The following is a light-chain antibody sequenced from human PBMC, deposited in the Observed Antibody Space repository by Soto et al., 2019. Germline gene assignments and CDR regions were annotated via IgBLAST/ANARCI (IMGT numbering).Light chain of an antibody. J-gene: IGKJ4*01. CDR3: QHYQRYPPS. CDR1: HPININ. Sequence: DIQMTQSPSSLSASVGDRVTITCRASHPININLVWFQQKPGKAPKSLIYAATNLQSGVPSRFSGSEGGTNFSLTISSLPPEDVATYYCQHYQRYPPSFGGGTKLEIK. V-gene: IGKV1-16*01. CDR2: AAT.